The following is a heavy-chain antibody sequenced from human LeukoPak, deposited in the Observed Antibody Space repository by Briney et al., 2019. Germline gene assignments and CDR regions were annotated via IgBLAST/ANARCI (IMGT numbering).Heavy chain of an antibody. D-gene: IGHD3-10*01. J-gene: IGHJ3*02. Sequence: GGSLRLSCAASGFTFSSYAMSWVRQAPGKGLEXXXXXXGSGGSTYYADSVKGRFTISRDNSKNTLYLQMNSLRAEDTAVYYCAKDLSIWFGEFPDAFDIWGQGTMVTVSS. CDR1: GFTFSSYA. CDR3: AKDLSIWFGEFPDAFDI. CDR2: XXGSGGST. V-gene: IGHV3-23*01.